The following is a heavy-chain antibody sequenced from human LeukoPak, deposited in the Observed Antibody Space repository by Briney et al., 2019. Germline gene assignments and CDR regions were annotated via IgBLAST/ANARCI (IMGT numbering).Heavy chain of an antibody. CDR3: AREEVYVRVFDAFDI. CDR1: GFTFSSYF. J-gene: IGHJ3*02. CDR2: ISYDGSNK. D-gene: IGHD3-10*02. V-gene: IGHV3-30-3*01. Sequence: GGSLRLSCAASGFTFSSYFMDWVRQAPGKGLEWVAVISYDGSNKYYADSVKGRFTISRDNSKNTLYLQMNSLRAEDTAVYYCAREEVYVRVFDAFDIWGQGTMVTVSS.